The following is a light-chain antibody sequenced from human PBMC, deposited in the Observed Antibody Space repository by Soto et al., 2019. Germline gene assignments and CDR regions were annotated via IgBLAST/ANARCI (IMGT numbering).Light chain of an antibody. J-gene: IGKJ2*01. CDR2: AAS. CDR3: LQHNSYSYT. CDR1: QSITTW. Sequence: DIQMTQSPSTLSASVGDRVVITCRASQSITTWLAWYQQKPGKAPKRLIYAASSLQSGVPSRFSGSGYGTEFSLTITSLQPEDFATYYCLQHNSYSYTFGQGTKVDIK. V-gene: IGKV1-5*01.